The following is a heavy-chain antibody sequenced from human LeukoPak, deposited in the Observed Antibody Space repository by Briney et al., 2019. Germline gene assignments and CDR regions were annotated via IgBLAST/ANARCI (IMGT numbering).Heavy chain of an antibody. CDR3: ARGQVVAAILGYFDY. D-gene: IGHD2-15*01. CDR1: GGSFSGYY. Sequence: SETLSLTCAVYGGSFSGYYWSWIRQPPGKGLEWIGEINHSGSTNYNLSLKSRVTISVDTSKNQFSLKLSSVTAADTAVYYCARGQVVAAILGYFDYWGQGTLVTVSS. V-gene: IGHV4-34*01. J-gene: IGHJ4*02. CDR2: INHSGST.